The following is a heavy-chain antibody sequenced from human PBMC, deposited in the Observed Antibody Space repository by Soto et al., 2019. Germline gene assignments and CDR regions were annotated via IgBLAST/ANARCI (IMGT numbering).Heavy chain of an antibody. Sequence: VQLVESGGGVVQPGMSLRLSCAASGFTFSDYAMHWVRQAPGKGLEWVAVVSHDGRNTHYADSVKGRFTISRDSSKTTVSLEMTSLRAEDTAVYYCAKGGRQWLVTSDFNYWGQGALVTVSS. CDR2: VSHDGRNT. CDR3: AKGGRQWLVTSDFNY. J-gene: IGHJ4*02. D-gene: IGHD6-19*01. V-gene: IGHV3-30*18. CDR1: GFTFSDYA.